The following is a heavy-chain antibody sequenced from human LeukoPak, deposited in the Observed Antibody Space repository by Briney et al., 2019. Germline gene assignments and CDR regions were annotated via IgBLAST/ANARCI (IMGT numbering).Heavy chain of an antibody. D-gene: IGHD5-18*01. CDR3: AKEDRLLGDY. Sequence: GGSLRLSCAASGFTFSSYAMSWVRQAPGKGLDWVSAISGSGGSTYYADSVKGRFTISRDNSKNTLYLQMNSLRVEDTAVHYSAKEDRLLGDYWGQGTLVTVSS. CDR1: GFTFSSYA. CDR2: ISGSGGST. V-gene: IGHV3-23*01. J-gene: IGHJ4*02.